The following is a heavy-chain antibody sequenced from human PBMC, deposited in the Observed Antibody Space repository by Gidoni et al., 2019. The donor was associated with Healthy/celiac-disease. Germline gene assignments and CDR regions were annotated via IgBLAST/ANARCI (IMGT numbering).Heavy chain of an antibody. V-gene: IGHV3-30-3*01. Sequence: QVQLVESGGGVVQAGRSLRLSCAASGFTFSSYAMHWVRQAPGKGLEWVAVISYDGSNKYYADSVKGRFTISRDNSKNTLYLQMNSLRAEDTAVYYCARARSPSTYYYGSGATLYYYYMDVWGKGTTVTVSS. D-gene: IGHD3-10*01. CDR2: ISYDGSNK. J-gene: IGHJ6*03. CDR1: GFTFSSYA. CDR3: ARARSPSTYYYGSGATLYYYYMDV.